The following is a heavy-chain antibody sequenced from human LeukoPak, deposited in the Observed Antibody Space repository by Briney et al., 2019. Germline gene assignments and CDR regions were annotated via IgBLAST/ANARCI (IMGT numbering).Heavy chain of an antibody. CDR2: IYYSGST. CDR1: GGSFSGYY. CDR3: ARHLGGEDCSSTSCYPPLVYYYYYMDV. Sequence: PSETLSLTCAVYGGSFSGYYWSWIRQPPGRGLEWIGSIYYSGSTYYNPSLKSRVTISVDTSKNQFSLKLSSVTAADPAVYYCARHLGGEDCSSTSCYPPLVYYYYYMDVWGKGTTVTISS. J-gene: IGHJ6*03. V-gene: IGHV4-34*01. D-gene: IGHD2-2*01.